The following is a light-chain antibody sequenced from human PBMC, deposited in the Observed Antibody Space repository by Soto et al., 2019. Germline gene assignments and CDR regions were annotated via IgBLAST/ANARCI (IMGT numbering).Light chain of an antibody. CDR3: QQYGDSPYT. Sequence: ETVLTQSPGSLSLSLGDRATLSCRASQTVSNSYLAWYQQKPGQAPRLLIYGTSSRATGIPDRFSGSGSGTDFTLTISRLEPEDFAVYYCQQYGDSPYTFGQGTKVDIK. CDR2: GTS. V-gene: IGKV3-20*01. CDR1: QTVSNSY. J-gene: IGKJ2*01.